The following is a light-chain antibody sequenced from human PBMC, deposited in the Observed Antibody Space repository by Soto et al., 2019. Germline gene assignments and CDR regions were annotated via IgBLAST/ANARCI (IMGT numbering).Light chain of an antibody. CDR1: QAVNTR. CDR2: LAS. CDR3: HQRQSWPRT. V-gene: IGKV3-11*01. J-gene: IGKJ1*01. Sequence: EIVLTQSPATLSSFPGDRVTLSCRASQAVNTRLAWYQHRPGQAPRLLIYLASNRAAGVPARFSGSWSGTDFNLTISDVEPEDFAVYYCHQRQSWPRTFGQGTTVDI.